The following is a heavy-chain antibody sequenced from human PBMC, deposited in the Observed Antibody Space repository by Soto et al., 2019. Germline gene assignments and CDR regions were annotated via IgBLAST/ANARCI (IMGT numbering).Heavy chain of an antibody. Sequence: SETLSLTCTVSGGSISSGGYYWSWIRQHPGKGLEWIGYIYYSGSTYYSPSLKSRVTISVDTSKNQFSLKLSSATAADTAVYYCARSLYYYDSSGYYYVYFDYWGQGTLVTVSS. CDR1: GGSISSGGYY. CDR2: IYYSGST. D-gene: IGHD3-22*01. V-gene: IGHV4-31*03. J-gene: IGHJ4*02. CDR3: ARSLYYYDSSGYYYVYFDY.